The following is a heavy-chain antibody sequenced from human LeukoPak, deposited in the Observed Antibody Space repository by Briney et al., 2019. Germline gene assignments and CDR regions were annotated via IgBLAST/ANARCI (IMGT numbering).Heavy chain of an antibody. J-gene: IGHJ6*02. CDR1: GFTFSRYG. D-gene: IGHD4-11*01. Sequence: GGSLRLSCAASGFTFSRYGMHWVSQAPGKGLEWVAVISHDGGNEYYADSVKGRFTISRDNSKNTLYLQMDSLRAEDTAVYYCAKDSSTSNPYYGLDVWGQGTTVTVSS. V-gene: IGHV3-30-3*01. CDR3: AKDSSTSNPYYGLDV. CDR2: ISHDGGNE.